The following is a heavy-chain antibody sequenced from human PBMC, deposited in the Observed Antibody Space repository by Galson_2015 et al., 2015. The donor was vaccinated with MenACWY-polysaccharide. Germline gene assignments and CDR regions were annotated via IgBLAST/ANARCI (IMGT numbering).Heavy chain of an antibody. CDR3: ARHVIGGGYFDY. D-gene: IGHD2/OR15-2a*01. CDR1: GYTFSRYP. CDR2: ITGGNGDT. J-gene: IGHJ4*02. Sequence: SVKVSCKASGYTFSRYPIHWVRQAPGQRFEWMGSITGGNGDTKYSEKLQGRVSITKDTSANTVYMELSSLTYEDTAVVYCARHVIGGGYFDYWGQGTLVTVSS. V-gene: IGHV1-3*01.